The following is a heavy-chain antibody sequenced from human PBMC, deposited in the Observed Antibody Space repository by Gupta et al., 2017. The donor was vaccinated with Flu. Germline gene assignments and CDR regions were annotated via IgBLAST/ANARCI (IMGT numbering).Heavy chain of an antibody. J-gene: IGHJ4*02. CDR1: GFTFGDVA. CDR3: AKGRSLPVAQVGDS. D-gene: IGHD6-19*01. Sequence: EVHLLESGGGLVQPGGFLRLSCAASGFTFGDVAMTWVRRLPGRGLEWVSTINGDTTSPRYADSVKGRFTISRDNSKNTLYLQMNSLRAEDTAVYYCAKGRSLPVAQVGDSWGQGALVTVSS. V-gene: IGHV3-23*01. CDR2: INGDTTSP.